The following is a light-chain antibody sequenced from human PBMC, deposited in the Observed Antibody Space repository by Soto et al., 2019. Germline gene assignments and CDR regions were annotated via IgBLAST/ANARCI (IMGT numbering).Light chain of an antibody. V-gene: IGLV1-44*01. Sequence: QSALTQPPSASGTPGQRVTISCSGSSSNIGSKTVNWYQQLPGTVPKLLIYKSYQRPSGVPDRFSASKSGTSTSLAINRPQSEDEADYYCSSWDASLNGYVFGTGTKVTVL. J-gene: IGLJ1*01. CDR1: SSNIGSKT. CDR3: SSWDASLNGYV. CDR2: KSY.